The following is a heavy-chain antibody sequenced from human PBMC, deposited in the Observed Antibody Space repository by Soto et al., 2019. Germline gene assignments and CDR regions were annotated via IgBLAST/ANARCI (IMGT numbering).Heavy chain of an antibody. CDR3: AKAGSVLYGAPAPFDY. V-gene: IGHV3-9*01. J-gene: IGHJ4*02. CDR1: GFTFDDYA. D-gene: IGHD4-17*01. Sequence: EVQLVESGGGLVQPGRSRRLSCEASGFTFDDYAMHWVRQGPGKGLEWVSGISGNRGSIGYADSVKGRFTISRDNAKNYLYLQMNSLRAEDTAVYYCAKAGSVLYGAPAPFDYWGQGTLVTVSS. CDR2: ISGNRGSI.